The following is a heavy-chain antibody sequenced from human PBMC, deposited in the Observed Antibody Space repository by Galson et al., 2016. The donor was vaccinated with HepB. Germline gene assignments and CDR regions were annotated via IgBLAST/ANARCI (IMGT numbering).Heavy chain of an antibody. CDR1: GFTFSSYS. D-gene: IGHD4-23*01. CDR2: IISSSSTI. J-gene: IGHJ4*02. V-gene: IGHV3-48*02. Sequence: SLRLSCAVSGFTFSSYSMDWVRQAPGKGLEWVSYIISSSSTIYYAESVKGRFTIFRDNAKNPLYLHMNSLRDEDTAFYYCAGESYYGGNSFEQYYFDYWGQGTLLTVSA. CDR3: AGESYYGGNSFEQYYFDY.